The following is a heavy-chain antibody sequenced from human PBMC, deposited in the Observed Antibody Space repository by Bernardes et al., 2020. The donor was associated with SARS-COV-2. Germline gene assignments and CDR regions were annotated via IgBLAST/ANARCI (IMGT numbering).Heavy chain of an antibody. D-gene: IGHD2-15*01. J-gene: IGHJ5*02. CDR1: RGSVSFGSNY. CDR3: VRGTGFCSGGSCGWIDH. V-gene: IGHV4-61*01. CDR2: IYYPGSI. Sequence: SETLSLTCSVSRGSVSFGSNYWTWIRQPPGKGLEWIGYIYYPGSINYNPSLKSRVTISVDTSKNQFSLKLTSVTAADTAVYYCVRGTGFCSGGSCGWIDHWGQGTLVSVSS.